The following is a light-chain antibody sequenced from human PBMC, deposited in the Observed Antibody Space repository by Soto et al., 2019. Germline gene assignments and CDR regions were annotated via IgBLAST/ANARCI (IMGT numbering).Light chain of an antibody. J-gene: IGLJ2*01. CDR1: SSDVGGYNY. CDR2: EVS. Sequence: QSALTQPPSASGSPGQSVTISCTGTSSDVGGYNYVSWYQQYPGKAPKLMIYEVSNRPSGVPARFSGSKSGNTASLTVSGLQAEDEADYYCSSFAGSTHVVFGGGTKLTVL. CDR3: SSFAGSTHVV. V-gene: IGLV2-8*01.